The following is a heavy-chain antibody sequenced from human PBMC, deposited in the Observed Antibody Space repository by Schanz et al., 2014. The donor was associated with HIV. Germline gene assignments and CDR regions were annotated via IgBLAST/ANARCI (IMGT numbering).Heavy chain of an antibody. J-gene: IGHJ4*02. CDR3: ATGGTMGYFES. V-gene: IGHV1-8*01. Sequence: QVQLVQSGAEVEKPGASAKVSCKASGYTFTDYDISWVRQATGQGPEWMGWMNPKSGNTGYAQKFQGRVTMTRNTSISTAYMDLSSLRSEDTAVYFCATGGTMGYFESWGQGTLVTVSS. CDR2: MNPKSGNT. D-gene: IGHD1-7*01. CDR1: GYTFTDYD.